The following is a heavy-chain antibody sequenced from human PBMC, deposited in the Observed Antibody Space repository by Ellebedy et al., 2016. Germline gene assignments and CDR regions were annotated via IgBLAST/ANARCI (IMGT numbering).Heavy chain of an antibody. D-gene: IGHD2-2*01. CDR1: GLTFSNYG. J-gene: IGHJ4*02. CDR3: ARDPPAISTRTWG. V-gene: IGHV3-74*01. Sequence: GGSLRLSXAASGLTFSNYGMHWVRQAPGKGLVWVSFMNTLGTITTYADSVKGRFTISRDNSKNSLYLQMNSLRAEDTAVYYCARDPPAISTRTWGWGRGTLVTVSS. CDR2: MNTLGTIT.